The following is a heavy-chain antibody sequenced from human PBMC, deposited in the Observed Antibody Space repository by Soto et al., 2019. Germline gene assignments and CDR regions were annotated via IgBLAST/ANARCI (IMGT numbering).Heavy chain of an antibody. V-gene: IGHV1-69*02. CDR1: GGTFSSYP. CDR3: ARSYAGATWYYFDY. J-gene: IGHJ4*02. Sequence: QVQLVQSGAEVKKPGSSVKVSCKASGGTFSSYPISWVRQAPGQGLEWMGRIIPILGIANYAQKFQGRVTITADKSTSTAYMELSSLRSEDTAVYYCARSYAGATWYYFDYWGQGTLVTVSS. D-gene: IGHD1-26*01. CDR2: IIPILGIA.